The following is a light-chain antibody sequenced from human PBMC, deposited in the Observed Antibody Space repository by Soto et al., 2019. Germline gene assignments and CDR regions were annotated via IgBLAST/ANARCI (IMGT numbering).Light chain of an antibody. CDR3: QHYNNSPPIT. Sequence: ETVIKQYAFTLSVSPVERATXSCRASQSLTSNLAWYQQKPGQALRLLIYVASTSATCIPSMFSGCWSETEFNLTISTLRAEDFAVCYCQHYNNSPPITFSQGTRMGIK. V-gene: IGKV3-15*01. CDR2: VAS. CDR1: QSLTSN. J-gene: IGKJ5*01.